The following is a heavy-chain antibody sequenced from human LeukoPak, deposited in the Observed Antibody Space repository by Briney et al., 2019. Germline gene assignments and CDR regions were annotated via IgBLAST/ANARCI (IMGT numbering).Heavy chain of an antibody. CDR3: SRALEV. V-gene: IGHV3-7*01. CDR2: INQDGSEK. Sequence: GGSLRLSCKASGFMFRTYWMDWVRQAPGRGLEWVANINQDGSEKYYVDSVKGRFTISRDNTKNSLYLQMNSLRAEDTAVYYCSRALEVWGKGTTVTVSS. J-gene: IGHJ6*04. CDR1: GFMFRTYW.